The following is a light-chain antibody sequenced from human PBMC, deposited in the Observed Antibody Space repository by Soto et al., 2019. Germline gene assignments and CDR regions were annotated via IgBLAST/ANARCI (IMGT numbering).Light chain of an antibody. CDR1: QSISSY. CDR3: QQSYSTPPWT. CDR2: AAS. J-gene: IGKJ1*01. V-gene: IGKV1-39*01. Sequence: DIQMTQSPSSLSASVGDRVTITCRASQSISSYLNWYQQKPGKAPKLLIYAASSLQSGVPSRFSGGGSGTDFTHPISSLQPEDFATYYCQQSYSTPPWTFGQGTKVEIK.